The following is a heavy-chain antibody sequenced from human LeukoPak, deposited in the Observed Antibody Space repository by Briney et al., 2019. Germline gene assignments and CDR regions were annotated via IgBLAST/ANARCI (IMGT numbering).Heavy chain of an antibody. J-gene: IGHJ5*02. D-gene: IGHD5-18*01. CDR1: GGSTSSSNW. Sequence: SETLSLTCAVSGGSTSSSNWWSWVRQPPGKGLEWIGEIYHSGSTNYNPSLKSRVTISVDKSKNQFSLKLSSVTAADTAVYYCARGAYSYGYFDWFDPWGQGTLVTVSS. V-gene: IGHV4-4*02. CDR3: ARGAYSYGYFDWFDP. CDR2: IYHSGST.